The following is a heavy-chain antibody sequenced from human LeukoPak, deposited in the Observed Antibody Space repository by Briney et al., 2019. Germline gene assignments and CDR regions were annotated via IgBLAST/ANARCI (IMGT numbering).Heavy chain of an antibody. CDR1: GDSIRNYY. CDR3: ARVEYSGYDYRGAFDI. CDR2: IYYTGST. V-gene: IGHV4-59*01. Sequence: PSETLSLTCSVSGDSIRNYYWSWIRQPPGKGLEWIGYIYYTGSTNYNPSLKSRVTISVDTSKNQFSLKLSSVTAADTAVYYCARVEYSGYDYRGAFDIWGQGTMVTVSS. D-gene: IGHD5-12*01. J-gene: IGHJ3*02.